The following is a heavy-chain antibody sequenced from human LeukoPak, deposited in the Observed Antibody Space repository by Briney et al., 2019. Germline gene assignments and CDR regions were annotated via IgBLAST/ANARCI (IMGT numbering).Heavy chain of an antibody. V-gene: IGHV4-59*08. CDR3: ARHAPGYFDFF. D-gene: IGHD3-9*01. CDR1: GGSMNEYY. J-gene: IGHJ4*02. Sequence: SETLSLTCSPSGGSMNEYYYNWIRQPPGKGLEWIGYIHYSGSTSYNPSLKSRVSISVDTSKTQISLRLRSVTAADTAVYYCARHAPGYFDFFWGQGALVTVSS. CDR2: IHYSGST.